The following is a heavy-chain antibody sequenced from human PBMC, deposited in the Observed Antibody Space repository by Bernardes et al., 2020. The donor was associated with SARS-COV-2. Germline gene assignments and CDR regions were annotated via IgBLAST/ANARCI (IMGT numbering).Heavy chain of an antibody. Sequence: SETLSLTCTVSGGSVSSGSYYWSWIRQPPGKGLEWIVYIYYSGSTNYNPSLKSRVTISVDTSKNQFSLKLSSVTAADTAVYYCARDRWNITIFGLVTRYGRDVCGQGTTVTVSS. V-gene: IGHV4-61*01. D-gene: IGHD3-3*01. CDR3: ARDRWNITIFGLVTRYGRDV. CDR1: GGSVSSGSYY. CDR2: IYYSGST. J-gene: IGHJ6*02.